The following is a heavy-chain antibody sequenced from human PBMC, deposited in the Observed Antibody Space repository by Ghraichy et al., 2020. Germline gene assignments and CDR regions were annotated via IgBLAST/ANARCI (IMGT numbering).Heavy chain of an antibody. V-gene: IGHV3-21*01. CDR2: ISSSSSYI. CDR3: ASDPNCSGGSCAY. D-gene: IGHD2-15*01. CDR1: GFTFSSYS. Sequence: ESLNISCAASGFTFSSYSMNWVRQAPGKGLEWVSSISSSSSYIYYADSVKGRFTISRDNAKNSLYLQMNSLRAEDTAVYYCASDPNCSGGSCAYWGQGTLVTVSS. J-gene: IGHJ4*02.